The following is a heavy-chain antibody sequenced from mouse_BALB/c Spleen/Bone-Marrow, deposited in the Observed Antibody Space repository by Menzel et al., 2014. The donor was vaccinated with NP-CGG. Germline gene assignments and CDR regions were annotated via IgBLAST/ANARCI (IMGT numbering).Heavy chain of an antibody. Sequence: EVKLMESGGGLVQPKGPLKLSCAASEFTFNTYAMNWVRQAPGKSLEWVARIRSKSNNYATYYADSVKDRFTISRDDSQSLLYLQMNNLKTEDTAMYYCVTSTYFDVWGAGTTVTVSS. V-gene: IGHV10-1*02. CDR1: EFTFNTYA. CDR2: IRSKSNNYAT. D-gene: IGHD6-1*01. J-gene: IGHJ1*01. CDR3: VTSTYFDV.